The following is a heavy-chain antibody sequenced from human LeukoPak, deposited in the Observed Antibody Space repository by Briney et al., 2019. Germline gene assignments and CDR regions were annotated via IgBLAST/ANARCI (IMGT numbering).Heavy chain of an antibody. Sequence: GGSLRLSCAASGFTFSSYSMNWVRQAPGKGLEWVSYISSSSSTIYYADSVKGRFTISRDNAKNSLYLQMNSLRAEDTAVYYCARRVVPAADDYWGQGTLVTVSS. CDR1: GFTFSSYS. V-gene: IGHV3-48*01. CDR2: ISSSSSTI. J-gene: IGHJ4*02. CDR3: ARRVVPAADDY. D-gene: IGHD2-2*01.